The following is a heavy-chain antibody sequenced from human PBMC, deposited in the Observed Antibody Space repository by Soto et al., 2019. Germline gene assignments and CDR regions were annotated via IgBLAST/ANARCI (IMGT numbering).Heavy chain of an antibody. D-gene: IGHD1-1*01. V-gene: IGHV4-31*03. J-gene: IGHJ6*03. Sequence: QVQLQESGPGLVKPSETLSLTCTVSGGSVSSGAFYWSWVRQHPGKGLEWIGYIHYTGGTYYNPSLKTRITMSLDASRSQFSLKLTAVTAADTAVYYCAREGGGTIHFPTYLYYFYYMDVWGRGTTVTVSS. CDR1: GGSVSSGAFY. CDR2: IHYTGGT. CDR3: AREGGGTIHFPTYLYYFYYMDV.